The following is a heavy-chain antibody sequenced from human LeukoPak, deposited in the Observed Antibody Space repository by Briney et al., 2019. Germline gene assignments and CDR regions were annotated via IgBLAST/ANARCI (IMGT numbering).Heavy chain of an antibody. D-gene: IGHD3-22*01. Sequence: ASVKVSCKTSGYTFTGYYMHWVRQAPGQGLEWMGWINPNSGGTNYAQKFQGRVTMTTDTSTSTAYMELRSLRSDDTAVYYCARDGHRRYYYDSSGRERAFDIWGQGTMVTVSS. CDR2: INPNSGGT. J-gene: IGHJ3*02. CDR3: ARDGHRRYYYDSSGRERAFDI. CDR1: GYTFTGYY. V-gene: IGHV1-2*02.